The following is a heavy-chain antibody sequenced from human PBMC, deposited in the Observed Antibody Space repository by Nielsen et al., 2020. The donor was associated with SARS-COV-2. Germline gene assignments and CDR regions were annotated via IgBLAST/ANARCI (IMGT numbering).Heavy chain of an antibody. CDR3: AKIGDWGFGELLGSIYDAFDI. Sequence: ETLSLTCAVYGGSLSGSYWSWVRQVPGKGLEWVADIKPDGSEKVYVDSVKGRFTISRDNAKNSMSLQMNSLRAEDTALYYCAKIGDWGFGELLGSIYDAFDIWGQGTMVTVSS. CDR1: GGSLSGSY. J-gene: IGHJ3*02. V-gene: IGHV3-7*03. CDR2: IKPDGSEK. D-gene: IGHD3-10*01.